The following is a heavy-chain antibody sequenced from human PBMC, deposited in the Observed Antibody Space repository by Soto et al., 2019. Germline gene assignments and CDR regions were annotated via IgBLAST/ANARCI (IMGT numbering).Heavy chain of an antibody. CDR1: GFTFSSYW. Sequence: EVQLVESGGGLVQPGGSLRLSCAASGFTFSSYWMHWVRHAPGKGLVWVSRINTDGSNRDYADSVKGRFTISRDDAQHTLYVQMNSLRVEDTAVYYCVRGASSWHGIAYWCQGNLVTVSS. CDR3: VRGASSWHGIAY. D-gene: IGHD6-13*01. V-gene: IGHV3-74*01. CDR2: INTDGSNR. J-gene: IGHJ4*02.